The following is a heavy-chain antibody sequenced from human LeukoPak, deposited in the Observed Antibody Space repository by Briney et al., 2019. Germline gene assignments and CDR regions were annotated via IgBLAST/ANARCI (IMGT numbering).Heavy chain of an antibody. V-gene: IGHV1-69*05. D-gene: IGHD6-19*01. CDR1: GDTFSSYA. Sequence: ASVKVSCKASGDTFSSYAISWVRQATGQGLEWMGRINPICGTANYAQKFQGRVTITTDESTSTAYMELSSLRSEDTAVYYCASIAVAGTGGAFDIWGQGKMVTVSS. J-gene: IGHJ3*02. CDR3: ASIAVAGTGGAFDI. CDR2: INPICGTA.